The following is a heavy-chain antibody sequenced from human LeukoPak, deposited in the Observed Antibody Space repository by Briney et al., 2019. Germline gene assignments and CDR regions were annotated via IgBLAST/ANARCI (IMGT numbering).Heavy chain of an antibody. Sequence: GGSLRLSCAASGFTFRSYAMSWVRQAPGKGLEWVSTVSGSGDSTYYADSVKGRFTISRDNSKNTLYVQMNSLRAEDTAVYYCAKDQGRAYFDCWGQGTLVTVSS. CDR3: AKDQGRAYFDC. J-gene: IGHJ4*02. CDR2: VSGSGDST. V-gene: IGHV3-23*01. CDR1: GFTFRSYA.